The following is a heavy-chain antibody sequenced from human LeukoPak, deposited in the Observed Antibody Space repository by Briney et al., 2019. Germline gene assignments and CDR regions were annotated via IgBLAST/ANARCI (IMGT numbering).Heavy chain of an antibody. Sequence: SETLSLTCAVYGGSFSGHYWSWIRQFTGKGLEWIGEVNHSGSANYNPSLKSRVTISADTSKNQFSLELSSVTAAGTAVYFCARAARAGDKRFDYWGQGTLVTVSS. J-gene: IGHJ4*02. D-gene: IGHD6-13*01. CDR2: VNHSGSA. CDR3: ARAARAGDKRFDY. CDR1: GGSFSGHY. V-gene: IGHV4-34*01.